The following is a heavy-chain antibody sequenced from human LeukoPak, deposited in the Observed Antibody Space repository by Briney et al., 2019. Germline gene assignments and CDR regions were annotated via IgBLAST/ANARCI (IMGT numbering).Heavy chain of an antibody. Sequence: SETLSLTCTVSGYSISSGYYWGWIRQPPGKGLEWIGSIYHSGSTYYNPSLKSRVTISVDTSKNQFSLKLSSVTAADTAVYYCAKSSYSVFDYWGQGTLVTVSS. CDR1: GYSISSGYY. J-gene: IGHJ4*02. V-gene: IGHV4-38-2*02. CDR3: AKSSYSVFDY. CDR2: IYHSGST. D-gene: IGHD5-18*01.